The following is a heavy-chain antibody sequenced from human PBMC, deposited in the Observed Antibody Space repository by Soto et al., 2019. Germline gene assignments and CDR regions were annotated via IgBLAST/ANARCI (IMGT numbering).Heavy chain of an antibody. D-gene: IGHD2-2*01. V-gene: IGHV3-30-3*01. CDR3: ARVGGGYCSSTSCIGAFDI. J-gene: IGHJ3*02. Sequence: QVQLVESGGGVVQPGRSLRLSCAASGFTFSSYAMHWVRQAPGKGLEWVAVISYDGSNKYYADSVKGRFTISRDNSKNTLYLQMGGLRAENSDVYYCARVGGGYCSSTSCIGAFDIWGQGTMVTVSS. CDR1: GFTFSSYA. CDR2: ISYDGSNK.